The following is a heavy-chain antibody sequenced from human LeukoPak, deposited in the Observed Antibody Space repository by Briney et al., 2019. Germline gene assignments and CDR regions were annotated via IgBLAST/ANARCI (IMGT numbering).Heavy chain of an antibody. D-gene: IGHD3-22*01. J-gene: IGHJ4*02. CDR1: GFTLSSYE. CDR3: ARDRYDNSGYHDY. CDR2: ISSSGSTI. V-gene: IGHV3-48*03. Sequence: GGSLTLSCAASGFTLSSYEMNWVRQAPGKGREWVSYISSSGSTIYYADSVRGRFTISRDNAKNSLYLQMNSLRAEDPAVYYCARDRYDNSGYHDYWGPETLVTVSS.